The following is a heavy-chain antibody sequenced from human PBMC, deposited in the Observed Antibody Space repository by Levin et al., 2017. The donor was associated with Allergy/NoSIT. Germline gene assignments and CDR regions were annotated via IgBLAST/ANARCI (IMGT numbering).Heavy chain of an antibody. J-gene: IGHJ3*02. CDR2: ISYDGSNK. Sequence: GESLKISCAASGFTFSSYAMHWVRQAPGKGLEWVAVISYDGSNKYYADSVKGRFTISRDNSKNTLYLQMNSLRAEDTAVYYCARDWDRLIAEDAFDIWGQGTMVTVSS. D-gene: IGHD6-13*01. CDR1: GFTFSSYA. CDR3: ARDWDRLIAEDAFDI. V-gene: IGHV3-30-3*01.